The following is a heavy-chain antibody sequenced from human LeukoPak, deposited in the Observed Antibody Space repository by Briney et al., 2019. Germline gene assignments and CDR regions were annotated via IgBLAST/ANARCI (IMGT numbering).Heavy chain of an antibody. D-gene: IGHD4-17*01. CDR1: GFTFNTFS. CDR2: PSASSTYI. CDR3: ARADNGDYHPPLDY. Sequence: GSLRLFCAASGFTFNTFSMKWVRQAPGEGLEWVSSPSASSTYIYYADSVKGRFTISRDNAKNSLYLQMNSLRAEDTAVYYCARADNGDYHPPLDYWGQGTLVTVSS. V-gene: IGHV3-21*01. J-gene: IGHJ4*02.